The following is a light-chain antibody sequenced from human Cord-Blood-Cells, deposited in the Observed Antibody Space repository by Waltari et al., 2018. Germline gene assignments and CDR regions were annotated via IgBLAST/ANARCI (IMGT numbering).Light chain of an antibody. CDR1: SFNIGSNT. CDR3: AAWDDSLNGWV. CDR2: SNN. Sequence: QSVLTQPPSASGTPGQRVTISCSGSSFNIGSNTVNLYQQLPGTAPKLLIYSNNPRPSGVPDRFSGSKSGTSASLAISGLQSEDEADYYCAAWDDSLNGWVFGGGTKLTVL. J-gene: IGLJ3*02. V-gene: IGLV1-44*01.